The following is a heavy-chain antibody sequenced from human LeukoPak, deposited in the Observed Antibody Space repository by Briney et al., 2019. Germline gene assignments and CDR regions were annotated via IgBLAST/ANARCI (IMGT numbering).Heavy chain of an antibody. CDR2: INHSGST. D-gene: IGHD1-1*01. Sequence: SETLSLACAVYGGSFSGYYWSWIRQPPGKGLEWIGEINHSGSTNYNPSLKSRVTISVDTSKNQFSLKLSSVTAADTAVYYCARSRVGRWKVQDYWGQGTLVTVSS. J-gene: IGHJ4*02. CDR1: GGSFSGYY. CDR3: ARSRVGRWKVQDY. V-gene: IGHV4-34*01.